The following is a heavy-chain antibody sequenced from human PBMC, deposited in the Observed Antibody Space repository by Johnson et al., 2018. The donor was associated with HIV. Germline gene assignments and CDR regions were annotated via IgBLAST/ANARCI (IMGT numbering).Heavy chain of an antibody. V-gene: IGHV3-30*04. CDR1: EFTLSDYT. J-gene: IGHJ3*02. D-gene: IGHD6-6*01. CDR2: ISYDGSNG. CDR3: ARDILEYSSSVPDAFDI. Sequence: QVQLVESGGGVVQPGKSLRISCEVSEFTLSDYTMHWVRLAPGRGLQWVAVISYDGSNGYYGDSVKGRFTISRDNSKNTLYLQMNSLRAEDTAVYYCARDILEYSSSVPDAFDIWGQGTMVTVSS.